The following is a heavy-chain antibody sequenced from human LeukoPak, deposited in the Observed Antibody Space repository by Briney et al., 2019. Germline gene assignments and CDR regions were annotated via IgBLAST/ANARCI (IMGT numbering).Heavy chain of an antibody. J-gene: IGHJ5*02. V-gene: IGHV4-59*12. CDR1: GGSFSGYY. D-gene: IGHD2-15*01. Sequence: SETLSLTCAVYGGSFSGYYWSWIRQPPGKGLEWIGYIYYSGSTNYNPSLKSRLTISVDTSKNQFSLKLSSVTAADTAVYYCAREQKGHCSGGSCYLGVDPWGQGTLVTVSS. CDR3: AREQKGHCSGGSCYLGVDP. CDR2: IYYSGST.